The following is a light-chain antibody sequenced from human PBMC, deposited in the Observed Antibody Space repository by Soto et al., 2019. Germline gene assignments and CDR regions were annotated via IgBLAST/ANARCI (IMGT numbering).Light chain of an antibody. Sequence: HMTHPPSSLAASLLSRFPITLRASQSISSYLNWYQQKPGKAPKLLIYAASSLQSGVPSRFSGSGSGTDFTLTISSLEPEDFATYYCQQSYSTPRTFGQGTKVDIK. J-gene: IGKJ1*01. V-gene: IGKV1-39*01. CDR3: QQSYSTPRT. CDR1: QSISSY. CDR2: AAS.